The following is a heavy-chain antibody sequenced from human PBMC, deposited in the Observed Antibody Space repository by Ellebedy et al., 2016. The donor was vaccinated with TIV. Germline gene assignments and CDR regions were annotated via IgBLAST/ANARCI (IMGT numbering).Heavy chain of an antibody. D-gene: IGHD2-15*01. CDR3: AKAWVVVAGTPNFDY. CDR2: ISGDSGDT. J-gene: IGHJ4*02. Sequence: PGGSLRLSCVASGFTFSSYGMQRVRQAPGKGLEWVASISGDSGDTYYADSVRGRFTISTDQSKNTVALQMNSLRAEDTAVYYCAKAWVVVAGTPNFDYWGQGTLVTVSS. CDR1: GFTFSSYG. V-gene: IGHV3-23*01.